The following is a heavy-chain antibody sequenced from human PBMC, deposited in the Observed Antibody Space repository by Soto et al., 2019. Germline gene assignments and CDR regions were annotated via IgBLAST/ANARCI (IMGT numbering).Heavy chain of an antibody. CDR2: IYYSGST. V-gene: IGHV4-59*01. J-gene: IGHJ3*02. CDR3: ARFTSRPLTFGGVIVIWAFDI. D-gene: IGHD3-16*02. CDR1: GGSISSYY. Sequence: LSLTCTVSGGSISSYYWSWIRQPPGKGLEWIGYIYYSGSTNYNPSLKSRVTISVDTSKNQFSLKLSSVTAADTAVYYCARFTSRPLTFGGVIVIWAFDIWGQGTMVTVS.